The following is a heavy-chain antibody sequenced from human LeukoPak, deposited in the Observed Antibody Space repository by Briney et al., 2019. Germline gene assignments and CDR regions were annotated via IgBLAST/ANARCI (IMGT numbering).Heavy chain of an antibody. Sequence: SETLSLTCTVSGGSISSYYWSWIRQPPGKGLEWIGYIYYSGSTNCNPSLKSRVTMSVDTSKNQFSLKLSSVTAADTAVYYCARRFPYAKSQYYFDYWGQGTLVTVSS. CDR1: GGSISSYY. D-gene: IGHD2-2*01. V-gene: IGHV4-59*08. J-gene: IGHJ4*02. CDR2: IYYSGST. CDR3: ARRFPYAKSQYYFDY.